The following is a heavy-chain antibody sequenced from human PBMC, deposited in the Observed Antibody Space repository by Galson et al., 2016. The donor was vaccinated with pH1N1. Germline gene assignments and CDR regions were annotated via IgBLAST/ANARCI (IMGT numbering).Heavy chain of an antibody. Sequence: SLRLSCAASGFSLSSSWMTWVRQAPEKGLEWVANINEDGSKIYYMDSVKGRFTISRDNAKNSLYLQMNSLRAEDTAVYYCARSIGNIGAHWGQGTLVTVSS. CDR2: INEDGSKI. CDR1: GFSLSSSW. CDR3: ARSIGNIGAH. D-gene: IGHD5-12*01. V-gene: IGHV3-7*01. J-gene: IGHJ4*02.